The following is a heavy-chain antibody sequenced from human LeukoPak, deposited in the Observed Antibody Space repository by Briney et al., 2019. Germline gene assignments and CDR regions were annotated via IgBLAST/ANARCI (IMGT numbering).Heavy chain of an antibody. CDR3: ASRRGDVDTIKTFDY. V-gene: IGHV3-21*01. J-gene: IGHJ4*02. CDR1: GFTFRSFA. D-gene: IGHD5-18*01. CDR2: ISSSSSYI. Sequence: GGSLRLSCEASGFTFRSFAMSWVRQAPGKGLEWVSSISSSSSYIYYADSVKGRFTISRDNAKNSLYLQMNSLRAEDTAVYYCASRRGDVDTIKTFDYWGQGTLVTVSS.